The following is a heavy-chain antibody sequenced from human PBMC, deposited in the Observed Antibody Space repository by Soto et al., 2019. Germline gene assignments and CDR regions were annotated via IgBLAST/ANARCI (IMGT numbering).Heavy chain of an antibody. CDR2: ISHSGRT. J-gene: IGHJ4*02. CDR1: GASLRSGSYY. CDR3: SYGSSFDY. Sequence: ETLSLTCTVSGASLRSGSYYWSWIRQPPGKGLEWIGYISHSGRTNYDPSLKSRLTMSVDTSQNQFSLQLNSVTAADTAVYYCSYGSSFDYWGQGTLVTVSS. D-gene: IGHD3-10*01. V-gene: IGHV4-61*01.